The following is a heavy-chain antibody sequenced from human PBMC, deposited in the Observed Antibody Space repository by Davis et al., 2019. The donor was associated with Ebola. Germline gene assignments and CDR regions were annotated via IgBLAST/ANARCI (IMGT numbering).Heavy chain of an antibody. CDR1: GFTFSSFW. J-gene: IGHJ6*02. CDR3: ARGSRNMDV. V-gene: IGHV3-7*03. Sequence: PGGSLRLSCTASGFTFSSFWMSWVRQAPGKGLEWVAKIKEDGSEKLEVDSVKGRFTISRDNAKASLYLQMNRLRAEDTAVYYCARGSRNMDVWGQGTTVTVSS. CDR2: IKEDGSEK.